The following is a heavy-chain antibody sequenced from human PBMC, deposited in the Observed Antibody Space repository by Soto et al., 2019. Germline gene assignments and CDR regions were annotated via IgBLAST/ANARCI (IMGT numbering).Heavy chain of an antibody. Sequence: ASVKVSCKASGYTFASYYMHWVRQAPGQGLEWMGIINPSGGSTSYAQKFQGRVTMTRDTPTSTVYMELSSLRSEDTAVYYCARLTVSGFWSGYPHPPDDYWGQGTLVTVSS. J-gene: IGHJ4*02. CDR1: GYTFASYY. D-gene: IGHD3-3*01. CDR3: ARLTVSGFWSGYPHPPDDY. V-gene: IGHV1-46*01. CDR2: INPSGGST.